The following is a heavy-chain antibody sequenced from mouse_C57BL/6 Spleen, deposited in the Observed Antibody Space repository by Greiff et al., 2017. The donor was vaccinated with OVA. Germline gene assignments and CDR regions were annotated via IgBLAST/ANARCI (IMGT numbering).Heavy chain of an antibody. J-gene: IGHJ2*01. Sequence: QVQLKESGPGLVQPSQSLSITCTVSGFSLPSYGVHWVRQSPGKGLEWLGVIWSGGSTDYNAAVISRLSLSKDNSKSQVFFKMNSLQADDTAIYYCARAVSTTVVATNYFDYWGQGTTLTVSS. CDR3: ARAVSTTVVATNYFDY. V-gene: IGHV2-2*01. D-gene: IGHD1-1*01. CDR2: IWSGGST. CDR1: GFSLPSYG.